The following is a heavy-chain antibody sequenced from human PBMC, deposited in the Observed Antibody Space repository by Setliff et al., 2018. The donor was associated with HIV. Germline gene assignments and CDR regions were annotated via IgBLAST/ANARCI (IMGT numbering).Heavy chain of an antibody. J-gene: IGHJ4*02. V-gene: IGHV4-39*01. CDR1: GGSINRSNYY. D-gene: IGHD3-9*01. Sequence: SETLSLTCTVSGGSINRSNYYWGWIRQPPGKGLEWIGTISYTGSTYYDPSLKSRVTISLDTSKNQFFLKLSSVTAPDTAIYYCARQTWEYYDTLTGYYRSPKNFDSWGQGTLVTVSS. CDR3: ARQTWEYYDTLTGYYRSPKNFDS. CDR2: ISYTGST.